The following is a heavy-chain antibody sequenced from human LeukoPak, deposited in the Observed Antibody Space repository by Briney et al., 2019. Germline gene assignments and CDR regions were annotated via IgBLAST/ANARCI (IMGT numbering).Heavy chain of an antibody. CDR2: ISGSGDST. V-gene: IGHV3-23*01. D-gene: IGHD6-13*01. J-gene: IGHJ4*02. Sequence: GGSLRLSCAASGFTFSSYAMSWVRQAPGKGLEWVSSISGSGDSTYYADSVKGRFTISRDNSKNTLYLQMNSLRAEDAAVYYCAKERSLGVAAASNYWGQGTLVTVSS. CDR3: AKERSLGVAAASNY. CDR1: GFTFSSYA.